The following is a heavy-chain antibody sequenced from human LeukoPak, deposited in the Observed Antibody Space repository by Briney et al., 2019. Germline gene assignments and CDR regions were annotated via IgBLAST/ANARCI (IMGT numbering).Heavy chain of an antibody. Sequence: SETLSLTRAVSGGSFSGYYWSWIRQPPGKGLEWIGEINHSGSTNYNPSLKSRVTISVDTSKSQFSLKLSSVTAADTAVYYCARHGYGNVGNWFDPWGQGTLVTVSS. CDR2: INHSGST. CDR3: ARHGYGNVGNWFDP. D-gene: IGHD3-22*01. V-gene: IGHV4-34*01. CDR1: GGSFSGYY. J-gene: IGHJ5*02.